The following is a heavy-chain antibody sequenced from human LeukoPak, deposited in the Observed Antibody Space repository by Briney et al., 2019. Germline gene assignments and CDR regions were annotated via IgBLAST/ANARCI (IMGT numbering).Heavy chain of an antibody. CDR3: ARAQSMRGGRGV. CDR2: INHSGGT. CDR1: GGSFSGYY. J-gene: IGHJ4*02. Sequence: SETLSLTCAVYGGSFSGYYWSWIRQPPGKGLEWIGEINHSGGTNYNPSLKSRVTISVDTSKNQFSLKLSSVTAADTAVYYWARAQSMRGGRGVGGKGPLVTVSS. V-gene: IGHV4-34*01. D-gene: IGHD6-6*01.